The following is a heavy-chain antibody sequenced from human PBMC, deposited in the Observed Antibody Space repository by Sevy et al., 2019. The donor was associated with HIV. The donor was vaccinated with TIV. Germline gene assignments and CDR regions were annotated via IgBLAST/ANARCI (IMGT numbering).Heavy chain of an antibody. J-gene: IGHJ3*02. V-gene: IGHV3-23*01. CDR3: ARVSVYYYDSSGYYTTGNAFDI. CDR1: GFTFVTYA. Sequence: GGSLRLSCEASGFTFVTYAMNWVRQAPGKGLEWVSGISGSGGSTYYGDSVKGRFTISRDNSKNTLYLQMNSLRAEDTAVYYCARVSVYYYDSSGYYTTGNAFDIWGQGTMVTVSS. CDR2: ISGSGGST. D-gene: IGHD3-22*01.